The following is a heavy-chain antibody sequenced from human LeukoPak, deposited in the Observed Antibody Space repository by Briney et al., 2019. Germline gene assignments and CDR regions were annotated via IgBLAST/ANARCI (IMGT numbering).Heavy chain of an antibody. J-gene: IGHJ4*02. V-gene: IGHV1-2*06. CDR1: GNTFSGDY. CDR2: IRSNSEDI. Sequence: GASVKVSCKASGNTFSGDYMHWVRQAPGQGLEWMGRIRSNSEDIQYAQKFQGRVTMTWDTSTSTAYMELTRLTSDDTAVYYCAREPKQVIREFDYWGQGTLVTVSS. CDR3: AREPKQVIREFDY. D-gene: IGHD1-26*01.